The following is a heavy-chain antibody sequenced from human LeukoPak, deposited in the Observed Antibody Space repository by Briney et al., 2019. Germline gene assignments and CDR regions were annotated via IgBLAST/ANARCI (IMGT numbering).Heavy chain of an antibody. CDR3: ARSPITMFFGFENWFDP. Sequence: TGGSLRLSCAASGFTFSSYAMSWVRQAPGKGLEWVSAISGSGGSTYYADSVKGRFTISRDNSKNTLYLQMNSLRAEDTAVYYCARSPITMFFGFENWFDPWGQGTLVTVSS. CDR1: GFTFSSYA. D-gene: IGHD3-10*02. J-gene: IGHJ5*02. CDR2: ISGSGGST. V-gene: IGHV3-23*01.